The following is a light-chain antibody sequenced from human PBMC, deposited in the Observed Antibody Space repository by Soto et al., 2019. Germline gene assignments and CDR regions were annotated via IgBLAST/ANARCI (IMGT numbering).Light chain of an antibody. V-gene: IGKV1-39*01. CDR2: VSS. J-gene: IGKJ1*01. Sequence: DVQMTQSPSTLSASVGERVTITCRAIQSISSSLNCYQQKPGKAPQLLIYVSSSLQIGVPSMFSGSGSLTDFALTISSLQPEDFATYSSKQSSDXTWTFGPWTKV. CDR3: KQSSDXTWT. CDR1: QSISSS.